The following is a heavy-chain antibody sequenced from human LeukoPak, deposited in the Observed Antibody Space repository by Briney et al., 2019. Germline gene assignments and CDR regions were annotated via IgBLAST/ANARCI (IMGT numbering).Heavy chain of an antibody. Sequence: GGSLRLSCAASGFTFSNYWMSWVRQAPGKGLEWVANIKKDGSEKYYVDSVKGRFTISRDNAKNSLYLQMNSLRAEDTAVYYCARVFSGSYYFDCWGQGTLVTVSS. CDR2: IKKDGSEK. CDR1: GFTFSNYW. V-gene: IGHV3-7*01. CDR3: ARVFSGSYYFDC. J-gene: IGHJ4*02. D-gene: IGHD1-26*01.